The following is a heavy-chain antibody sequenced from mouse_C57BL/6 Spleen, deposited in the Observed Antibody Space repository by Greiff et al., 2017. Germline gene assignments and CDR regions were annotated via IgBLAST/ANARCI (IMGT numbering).Heavy chain of an antibody. CDR2: IDPSDSYT. D-gene: IGHD2-2*01. V-gene: IGHV1-69*01. J-gene: IGHJ3*01. CDR3: ARQSVSTMVTTTDRGFAY. Sequence: QVQLQQPGAELVMPGASVTLSCKASGYTFTSYWMHWVKQRPGQGLEWIGEIDPSDSYTNYNQKFKGKSPLTVDKSSRTADRQLSSLTSEDSAFYYCARQSVSTMVTTTDRGFAYWGQGTLVTVSA. CDR1: GYTFTSYW.